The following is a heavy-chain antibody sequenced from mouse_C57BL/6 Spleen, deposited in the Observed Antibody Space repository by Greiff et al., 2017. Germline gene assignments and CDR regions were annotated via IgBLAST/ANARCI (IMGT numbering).Heavy chain of an antibody. CDR1: GYTFTSYW. Sequence: QVQLQQSGAELVKPGASVKLSCKASGYTFTSYWMHWVKQRPGQGLEWIGMIHPNSGSTNYNEKFKSKATLTVDKSSSTAYMQLSSLTSEDSAVYYCARLRELGSYWYFDVWGTGTTVTVSS. J-gene: IGHJ1*03. D-gene: IGHD4-1*01. CDR2: IHPNSGST. V-gene: IGHV1-64*01. CDR3: ARLRELGSYWYFDV.